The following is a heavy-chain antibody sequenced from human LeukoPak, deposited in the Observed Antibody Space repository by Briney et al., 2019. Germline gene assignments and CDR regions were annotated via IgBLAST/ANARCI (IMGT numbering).Heavy chain of an antibody. D-gene: IGHD2-15*01. CDR2: LSCIDTSCTE. CDR3: ARNTAHCFDH. V-gene: IGHV3-23*01. CDR1: GFTFSSFD. J-gene: IGHJ4*02. Sequence: GGSLRLSCAASGFTFSSFDMSWVRQAPGKGREWVSTLSCIDTSCTEYYADSVKGRFSISRDNSKNTLFLQMNSLRVEDTAVYYCARNTAHCFDHWGQGTLVTVSS.